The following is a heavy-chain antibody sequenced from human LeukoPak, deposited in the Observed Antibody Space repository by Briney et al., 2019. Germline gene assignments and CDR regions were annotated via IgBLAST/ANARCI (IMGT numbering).Heavy chain of an antibody. CDR3: ARDPHSEGYGMDV. CDR1: GGSFSGYY. J-gene: IGHJ6*02. V-gene: IGHV4-34*01. Sequence: SETLSLTCAVYGGSFSGYYWSWIRQPPGKGLEWIGSIYHSGSTYYNPSLKSRVTISVDTSKNQFSLKLSSVTAADTAVYYCARDPHSEGYGMDVWGQGTTVTVSS. D-gene: IGHD6-13*01. CDR2: IYHSGST.